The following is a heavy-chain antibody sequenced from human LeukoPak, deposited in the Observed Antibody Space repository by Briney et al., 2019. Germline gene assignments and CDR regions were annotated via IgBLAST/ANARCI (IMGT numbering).Heavy chain of an antibody. V-gene: IGHV3-53*01. Sequence: PVGSLSLSCAASGFTVSINYMSWVRQAPAQGLEWVSVIYSGGNTYYADSVKGRFTISRDNSKNTVYLQMNSLRAEDTAVYYCARGETSSYDYWGQGTLVTVSS. CDR3: ARGETSSYDY. CDR1: GFTVSINY. CDR2: IYSGGNT. D-gene: IGHD2-2*01. J-gene: IGHJ4*02.